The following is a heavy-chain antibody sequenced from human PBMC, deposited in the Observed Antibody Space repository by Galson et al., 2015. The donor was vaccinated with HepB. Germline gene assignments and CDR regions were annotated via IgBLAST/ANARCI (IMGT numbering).Heavy chain of an antibody. CDR2: IDWDDNK. Sequence: PALVKPTQTLTLTCTFSGFSLTTDGACVSWIRQPPGKALEWLALIDWDDNKYYRKSLETRLTISQDTSKSQVVLTVSNMDPVDTATYYCARCRGGYYYYFYMDVWGKGTTVTVSS. CDR1: GFSLTTDGAC. V-gene: IGHV2-70*01. J-gene: IGHJ6*03. CDR3: ARCRGGYYYYFYMDV. D-gene: IGHD3-10*01.